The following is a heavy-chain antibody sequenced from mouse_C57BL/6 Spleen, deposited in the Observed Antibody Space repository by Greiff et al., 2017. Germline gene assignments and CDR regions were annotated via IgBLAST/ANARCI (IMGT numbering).Heavy chain of an antibody. V-gene: IGHV1-50*01. Sequence: VQLQQPGAELVKPGASVKLSCKASGYTFTSYWMQWVKQRPGQGLEWIGEIDPSDSYTNYNQKFKGKATLTVDTSSSTAYMQLSSLTSEDSAVYYCARQGTMVTTGAMDYWGQGTSVTVSS. CDR2: IDPSDSYT. J-gene: IGHJ4*01. CDR3: ARQGTMVTTGAMDY. CDR1: GYTFTSYW. D-gene: IGHD2-2*01.